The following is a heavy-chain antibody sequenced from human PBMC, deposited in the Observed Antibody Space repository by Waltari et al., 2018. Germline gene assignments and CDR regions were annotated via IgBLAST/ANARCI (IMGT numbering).Heavy chain of an antibody. CDR2: IDPCDSDT. J-gene: IGHJ3*02. CDR1: GYSFTSYW. Sequence: EVQLVQSGAEVKKPGESLKISCKGSGYSFTSYWIGWVRQMPGKGLEWMGIIDPCDSDTRYCPDFQGQVTSSADKSISTAYLQWSSLKASDTAMYYCARQMTTPPYDAFDIWGQGTMVTVSS. D-gene: IGHD4-17*01. CDR3: ARQMTTPPYDAFDI. V-gene: IGHV5-51*01.